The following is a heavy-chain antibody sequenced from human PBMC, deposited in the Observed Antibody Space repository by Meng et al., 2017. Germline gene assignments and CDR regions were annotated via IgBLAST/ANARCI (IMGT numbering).Heavy chain of an antibody. J-gene: IGHJ4*02. CDR1: SGSFICNY. Sequence: QLHECGSRLLHPATPLSLTCAVYSGSFICNYWSWLRHPPEKGLECIGENNHSGSTNYNPSLKSRVTISVDTSKNQFSLKLSSVTAADTAVYYYARREIAARPFYYWGQGTLVTVSS. V-gene: IGHV4-34*01. CDR3: ARREIAARPFYY. CDR2: NNHSGST. D-gene: IGHD6-6*01.